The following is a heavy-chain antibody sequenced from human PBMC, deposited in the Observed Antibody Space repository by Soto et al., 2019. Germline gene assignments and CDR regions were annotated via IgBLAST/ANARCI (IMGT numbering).Heavy chain of an antibody. V-gene: IGHV1-3*05. J-gene: IGHJ4*02. D-gene: IGHD3-10*01. CDR3: ARGNVRGGCLDY. Sequence: QVQLVQSGAEERKPGASVKVSCKALGYSFSTYAMHWVRRAPGQSLEWMGWFNGGNGNIKYSQKFEGRVTITTDTAASTAYMELNMLRSEATAVYYCARGNVRGGCLDYWGQGTLVSVSS. CDR1: GYSFSTYA. CDR2: FNGGNGNI.